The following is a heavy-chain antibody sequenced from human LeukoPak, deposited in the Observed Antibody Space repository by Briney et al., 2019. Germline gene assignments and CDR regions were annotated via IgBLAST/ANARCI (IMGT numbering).Heavy chain of an antibody. J-gene: IGHJ6*03. Sequence: GGSLRLSCAASGFTFSSYEMNWVRQAPGKGLEWVSYISSSGSTIYYADSVKGRFTISRDNAKNSLYLQMNSLRAEDTAVYYCAREFFWSGYYYYMDVWGKGTTVTVSS. CDR1: GFTFSSYE. V-gene: IGHV3-48*03. CDR2: ISSSGSTI. CDR3: AREFFWSGYYYYMDV. D-gene: IGHD3-3*01.